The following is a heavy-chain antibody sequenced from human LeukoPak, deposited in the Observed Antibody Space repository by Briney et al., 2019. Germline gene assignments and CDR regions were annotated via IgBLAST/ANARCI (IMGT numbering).Heavy chain of an antibody. CDR2: IIPMSGRP. CDR1: GGAFTTHF. D-gene: IGHD3-10*01. J-gene: IGHJ5*02. CDR3: ARVFPIDSVTMVRGDHNWFDP. V-gene: IGHV1-69*06. Sequence: GASVKVSCKTSGGAFTTHFFSWVRQAPGQGLEWMGGIIPMSGRPSYAQKFQGRVTITADKSTSTAYMELSSLRSEDTAVYYCARVFPIDSVTMVRGDHNWFDPWGQGTLVTVSS.